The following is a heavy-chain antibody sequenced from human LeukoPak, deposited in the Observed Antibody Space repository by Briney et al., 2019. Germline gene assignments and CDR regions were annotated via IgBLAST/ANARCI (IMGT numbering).Heavy chain of an antibody. CDR3: ARGGVRNSFDP. CDR2: IHNSGST. V-gene: IGHV4-39*01. D-gene: IGHD1-14*01. Sequence: SETLSLTCTVSGGSISSSDYYWGWIRQPPGKGLDWVGSIHNSGSTYYNPSLKSRVTLSVDKSKNQFSLKLSSVTAADTAVYYCARGGVRNSFDPWAREPWSPSPQ. CDR1: GGSISSSDYY. J-gene: IGHJ5*02.